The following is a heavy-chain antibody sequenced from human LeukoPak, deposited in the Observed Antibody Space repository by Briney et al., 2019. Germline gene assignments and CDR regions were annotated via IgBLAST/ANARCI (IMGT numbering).Heavy chain of an antibody. J-gene: IGHJ4*02. V-gene: IGHV3-30*18. D-gene: IGHD3-22*01. Sequence: GGSLGLSCAASGFSFTSYNFHWVRQAPGKGLQWLGFISYDGNIKYEDSVKGRFTISRDNSKNTLYLQMNSLRAEDTAVYYCAKDPPHYYDSAGFDYWGQGTLVTVSS. CDR3: AKDPPHYYDSAGFDY. CDR1: GFSFTSYN. CDR2: ISYDGNIK.